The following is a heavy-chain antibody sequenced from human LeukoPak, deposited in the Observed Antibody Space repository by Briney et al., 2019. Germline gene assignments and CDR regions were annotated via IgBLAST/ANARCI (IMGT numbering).Heavy chain of an antibody. J-gene: IGHJ5*02. Sequence: SETLSLTCTVSGGSISSYYWGWIRQPPGKGLEWIGSIYYSGSTYYNPSLKSRVTISVDTSKNQFSLKLSSVTAADTAVYYCAIRGRKRFDPWGQGTLVTVSS. CDR1: GGSISSYY. CDR3: AIRGRKRFDP. CDR2: IYYSGST. V-gene: IGHV4-39*07.